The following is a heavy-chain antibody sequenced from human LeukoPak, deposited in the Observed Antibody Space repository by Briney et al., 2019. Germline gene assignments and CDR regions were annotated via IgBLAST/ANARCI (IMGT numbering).Heavy chain of an antibody. Sequence: PGGSLRLSCAASGFTFSSYAMSWVRQAPGKGLEWVSVISGSGGTTDYADSVKGRFTISRDNSKNTLYPQMNSLRAEDTAVYYCAKRSPHYFDYWGQGTLVTVSS. D-gene: IGHD1-26*01. CDR1: GFTFSSYA. CDR2: ISGSGGTT. V-gene: IGHV3-23*01. CDR3: AKRSPHYFDY. J-gene: IGHJ4*02.